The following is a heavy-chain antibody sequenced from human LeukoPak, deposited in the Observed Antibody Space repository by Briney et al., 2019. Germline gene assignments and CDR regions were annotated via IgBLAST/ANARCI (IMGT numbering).Heavy chain of an antibody. J-gene: IGHJ4*02. Sequence: ASVKVSCKASGYTFTNYGISRVRQAPGQGLEWMGWISGYNAKTEYSQKLQGRVTTTTDTSTSTAYMELRSLTSDDTAVYYCARDIGVSQFDYWGQGTLVTVSS. CDR2: ISGYNAKT. CDR1: GYTFTNYG. D-gene: IGHD3-10*01. CDR3: ARDIGVSQFDY. V-gene: IGHV1-18*01.